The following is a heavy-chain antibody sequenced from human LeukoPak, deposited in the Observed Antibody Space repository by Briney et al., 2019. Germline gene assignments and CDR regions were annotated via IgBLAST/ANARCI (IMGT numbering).Heavy chain of an antibody. J-gene: IGHJ4*02. CDR2: INSDGSST. CDR3: AKGPDFWSGSSLDYFDY. V-gene: IGHV3-74*01. Sequence: GGSLRLSCAASGFTFSSYWMHWVRQAPGKGLVWVSRINSDGSSTSYADSVKGRFTISRDNSKNTLYLQMNSLRAEDTAVYYCAKGPDFWSGSSLDYFDYWGQGTLVTVSS. D-gene: IGHD3-3*01. CDR1: GFTFSSYW.